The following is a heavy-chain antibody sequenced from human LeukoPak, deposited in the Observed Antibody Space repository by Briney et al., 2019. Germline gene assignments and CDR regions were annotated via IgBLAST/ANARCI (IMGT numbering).Heavy chain of an antibody. CDR3: AREGHYYASGSGAFDI. CDR1: GGSISSYY. J-gene: IGHJ3*02. D-gene: IGHD3-10*01. V-gene: IGHV4-4*07. CDR2: IYTSGST. Sequence: SETLSLTCTVSGGSISSYYWSWIRQPAGKGLEWIGRIYTSGSTNYNPSLKSRVTMSVDTSKNQFSLKLSSVTTADTAVYYCAREGHYYASGSGAFDIWGQGTMITVSS.